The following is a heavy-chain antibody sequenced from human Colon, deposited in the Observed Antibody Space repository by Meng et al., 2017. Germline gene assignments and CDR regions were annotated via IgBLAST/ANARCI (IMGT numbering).Heavy chain of an antibody. J-gene: IGHJ3*02. D-gene: IGHD6-19*01. Sequence: GESLKISCAASGFTFSSYAMSWVRQAPGKGLEWVSAISGSGGSTYYADSVKGRFTISRDNSKNTLYLQMNSLRAEDTAVYYCANLGIAVAGSAFDIWGQGTMVTVSS. CDR2: ISGSGGST. V-gene: IGHV3-23*01. CDR3: ANLGIAVAGSAFDI. CDR1: GFTFSSYA.